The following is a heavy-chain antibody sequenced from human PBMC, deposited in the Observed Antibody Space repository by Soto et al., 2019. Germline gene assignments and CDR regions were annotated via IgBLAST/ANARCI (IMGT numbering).Heavy chain of an antibody. CDR2: ISSSSSYI. CDR3: ARDVGFYYGAGRAFFDY. CDR1: GFTFSSYS. V-gene: IGHV3-21*01. Sequence: GGSLRLSCAASGFTFSSYSMNWVRQAPGKGLEWVSSISSSSSYIYYADSVKGRFTISRDNAKNSLYLQVNSLRAEDTAVYYCARDVGFYYGAGRAFFDYWGQGTLVTVSS. D-gene: IGHD4-17*01. J-gene: IGHJ4*02.